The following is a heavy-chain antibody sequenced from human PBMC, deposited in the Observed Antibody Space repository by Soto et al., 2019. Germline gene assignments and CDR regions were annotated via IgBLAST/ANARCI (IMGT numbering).Heavy chain of an antibody. CDR1: GYSFTSYW. CDR2: IDPSDSYT. J-gene: IGHJ6*02. CDR3: AGYSGSSTYYYYGMDV. V-gene: IGHV5-10-1*01. Sequence: GEALKISCKGSGYSFTSYWISWVRQMPGKGLEWMGRIDPSDSYTNYSPSFQGHVTISPDKSISTAYLQWSSLKASDTAMYYCAGYSGSSTYYYYGMDVWGQGTTVTVSS. D-gene: IGHD5-12*01.